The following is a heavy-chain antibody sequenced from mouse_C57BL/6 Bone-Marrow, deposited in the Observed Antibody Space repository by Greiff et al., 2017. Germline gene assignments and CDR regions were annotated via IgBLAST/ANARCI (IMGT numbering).Heavy chain of an antibody. D-gene: IGHD1-1*01. CDR1: GYTFTSYW. Sequence: QVQLQQPGAELVRPGSSVKLSCKASGYTFTSYWMHWVKQRPGQGLEWIGEIDPSDSYTNYNQKFKGKSTLTVDKSSSTAYMQLSSLTSEDSAVYSCAREGYYDGKGYGGQGTALTVTS. CDR2: IDPSDSYT. V-gene: IGHV1-69*01. J-gene: IGHJ2*01. CDR3: AREGYYDGKGY.